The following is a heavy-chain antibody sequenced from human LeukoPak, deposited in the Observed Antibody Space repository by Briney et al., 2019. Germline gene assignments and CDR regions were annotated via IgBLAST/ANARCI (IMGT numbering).Heavy chain of an antibody. D-gene: IGHD1-1*01. Sequence: GGSLRLSCAASGFTFSNYWMSWVRQAPGKGLEWVANIKQDGSEKYYVDSVKGRFTISRDNAKNSLYLQMNSLRAEDTAVYYCAKRPGYYYYHYMDVWGKGTTVTISS. CDR1: GFTFSNYW. CDR3: AKRPGYYYYHYMDV. V-gene: IGHV3-7*01. CDR2: IKQDGSEK. J-gene: IGHJ6*03.